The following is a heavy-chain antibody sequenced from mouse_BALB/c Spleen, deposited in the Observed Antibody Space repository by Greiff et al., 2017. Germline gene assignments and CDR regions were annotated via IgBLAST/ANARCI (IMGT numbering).Heavy chain of an antibody. D-gene: IGHD1-1*01. CDR2: INPSSGYT. CDR1: GYTFTSYT. J-gene: IGHJ3*01. V-gene: IGHV1-4*02. CDR3: ARSGVVDAY. Sequence: QVQLKQSAAELARPGASVKMSCKASGYTFTSYTMHWVKQRPGQGLEWIGYINPSSGYTEYNQKFKDKTTLTADKSSSTAYMQLSSLTSEDSAVYYCARSGVVDAYWGQGTLVTVSA.